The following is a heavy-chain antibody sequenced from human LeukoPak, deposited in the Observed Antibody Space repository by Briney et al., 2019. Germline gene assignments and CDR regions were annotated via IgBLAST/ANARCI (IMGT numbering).Heavy chain of an antibody. CDR2: LSYDGSNE. Sequence: PGGSLRLSCTASGFTFSNYAMSWVRQAPGKGLEWVAVLSYDGSNEYYADSVKGRFTISRDNSKNTLHLQMNSLRVEDTAVYYCARTVGDYLDYWGQGTLVTVSS. V-gene: IGHV3-30*03. D-gene: IGHD4-17*01. CDR3: ARTVGDYLDY. J-gene: IGHJ4*02. CDR1: GFTFSNYA.